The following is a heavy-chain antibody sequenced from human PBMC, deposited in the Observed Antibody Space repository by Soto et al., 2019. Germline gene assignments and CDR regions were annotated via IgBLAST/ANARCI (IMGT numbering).Heavy chain of an antibody. CDR1: GYNFMRYG. CDR2: INVDNGET. Sequence: QVQLVQSGAEVKKPGASVKVSCKASGYNFMRYGFTWVRQAPGQGLEWMGWINVDNGETKYPQKIQGRFTMTADTSTSTVYMSLRSLTSDDPAVYYWASWLSAGYSDWVDPWGHGALVTVSS. D-gene: IGHD1-1*01. J-gene: IGHJ5*02. V-gene: IGHV1-18*04. CDR3: ASWLSAGYSDWVDP.